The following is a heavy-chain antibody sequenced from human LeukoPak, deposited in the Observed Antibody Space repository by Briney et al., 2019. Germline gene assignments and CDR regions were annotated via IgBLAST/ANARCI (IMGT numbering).Heavy chain of an antibody. D-gene: IGHD3-22*01. J-gene: IGHJ4*02. Sequence: KTGGSLRLSCAASGFTFSSYSMNWVRQAPGKGLEWVSSISSSSSYIYYADSVKGRFTISRDNAKNSLYLQMNSLRAEDTAVYYCAFTEYYYDSSGYYDYWGQGTLVTVSS. CDR3: AFTEYYYDSSGYYDY. CDR1: GFTFSSYS. V-gene: IGHV3-21*01. CDR2: ISSSSSYI.